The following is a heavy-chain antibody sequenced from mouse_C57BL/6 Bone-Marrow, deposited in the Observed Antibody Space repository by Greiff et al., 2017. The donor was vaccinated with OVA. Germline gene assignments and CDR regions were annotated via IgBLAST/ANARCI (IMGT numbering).Heavy chain of an antibody. CDR3: ASDYGSSSRYFDV. CDR1: GYSFTGYY. J-gene: IGHJ1*03. CDR2: INPSTGST. V-gene: IGHV1-42*01. D-gene: IGHD1-1*01. Sequence: EVHVQQSGPELVKPGASVKISCKASGYSFTGYYINWVKQSPEQSLEWIGEINPSTGSTTYNQKFKAKATLTVDTSSSTAYMQLKSLTSEDSAVYYCASDYGSSSRYFDVWGKGTTLTVSS.